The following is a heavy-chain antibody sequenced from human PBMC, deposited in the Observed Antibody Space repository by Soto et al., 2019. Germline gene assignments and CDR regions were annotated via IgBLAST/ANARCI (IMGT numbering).Heavy chain of an antibody. D-gene: IGHD2-15*01. CDR2: ISAYNDNT. CDR3: GREYCRGGSCYSPDY. J-gene: IGHJ4*02. V-gene: IGHV1-18*01. Sequence: QVQLVQSGAEVKKPGASVKVSCKASGYTFTTYGISWVRQAPGQGLEWMGWISAYNDNTNYAQKFQGRVTMTTETSTSTTYMELRSLRSDDTAVYYCGREYCRGGSCYSPDYWGQGTLVTVSS. CDR1: GYTFTTYG.